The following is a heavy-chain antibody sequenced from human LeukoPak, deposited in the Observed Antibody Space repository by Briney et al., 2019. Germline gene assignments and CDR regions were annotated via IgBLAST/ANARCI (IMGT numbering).Heavy chain of an antibody. D-gene: IGHD3-10*01. CDR1: GGSFSGYY. V-gene: IGHV4-34*01. CDR2: INHSGST. Sequence: SETLSLTCAVYGGSFSGYYWSWIRQPPGKGLEWIGEINHSGSTNYNPSLKSRVTISVDTSKNQFSLKLSSVTAADTAVYYCARGPLLTGSGSPWGQGTLVTVSS. J-gene: IGHJ5*02. CDR3: ARGPLLTGSGSP.